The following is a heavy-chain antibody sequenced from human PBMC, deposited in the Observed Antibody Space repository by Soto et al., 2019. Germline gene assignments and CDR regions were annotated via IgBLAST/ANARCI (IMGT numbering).Heavy chain of an antibody. D-gene: IGHD3-10*01. CDR1: GFTFSSHW. Sequence: EVQLVESGGGLVQPGGSLRLSCAASGFTFSSHWMHWVRQVSGQGLVWVSHINGDGSTTTYADSVKGRFTISRDNAKNTLYLQMNSLRAEDTAVYYGVRDDVGWGIDHWGQGTLVTVSS. CDR3: VRDDVGWGIDH. J-gene: IGHJ4*02. V-gene: IGHV3-74*01. CDR2: INGDGSTT.